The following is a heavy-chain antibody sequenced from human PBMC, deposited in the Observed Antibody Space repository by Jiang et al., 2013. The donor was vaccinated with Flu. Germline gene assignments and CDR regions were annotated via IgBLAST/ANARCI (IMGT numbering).Heavy chain of an antibody. CDR2: IYHLGAT. J-gene: IGHJ4*02. D-gene: IGHD6-13*01. CDR3: AREARYDAAGY. CDR1: GDSISSSSLY. Sequence: TSSSTCTVSGDSISSSSLYWGWIRQSPGKGLEWIGTIYHLGATQYNPSLKSRVSISVDTSRNQFSLKVNSVTAADTAVYYCAREARYDAAGYWGQGTLVTVSS. V-gene: IGHV4-39*02.